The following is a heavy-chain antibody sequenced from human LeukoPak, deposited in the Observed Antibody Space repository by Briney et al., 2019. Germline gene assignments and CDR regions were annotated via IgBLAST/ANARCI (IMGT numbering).Heavy chain of an antibody. J-gene: IGHJ4*02. CDR2: INPSGGST. V-gene: IGHV1-46*01. Sequence: REASVKVSCKASGYTFTSYYMHWVRQAPGQGLEWMGIINPSGGSTSYAQKFQGRVTLTRDTSISTAYMELSGLKSDDTAVYYCARDGPSIMIDFDYWGQGTLVTVSS. D-gene: IGHD3-22*01. CDR1: GYTFTSYY. CDR3: ARDGPSIMIDFDY.